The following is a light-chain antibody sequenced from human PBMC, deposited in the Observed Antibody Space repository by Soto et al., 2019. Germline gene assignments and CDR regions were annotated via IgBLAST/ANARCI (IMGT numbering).Light chain of an antibody. CDR3: QQHNNWPPLT. Sequence: EVVMTQSPATLSVSPGESATLSCRASESVSSNLAWYQQRPGQAPRLVIYGASSRATGIPARFSGSGSGTDFTLTISSLQSEDFAVYYCQQHNNWPPLTFGGGTKVDIK. J-gene: IGKJ4*01. V-gene: IGKV3-15*01. CDR2: GAS. CDR1: ESVSSN.